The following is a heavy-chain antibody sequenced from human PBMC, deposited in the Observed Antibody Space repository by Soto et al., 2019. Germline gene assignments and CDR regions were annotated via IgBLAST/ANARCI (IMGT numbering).Heavy chain of an antibody. CDR3: AAVSCISTSCYSGAFDI. Sequence: QMQLVQSGPEVKKPGTSVKVSCKASGFTFTSSAVQWVRQARGQRLEWIGWIVVGSGNTNYAQKFQERVTITRDMSTSTAYMELSSLRSEDTAVYYCAAVSCISTSCYSGAFDIWGQGTMVTVSS. CDR1: GFTFTSSA. V-gene: IGHV1-58*01. CDR2: IVVGSGNT. J-gene: IGHJ3*02. D-gene: IGHD2-2*01.